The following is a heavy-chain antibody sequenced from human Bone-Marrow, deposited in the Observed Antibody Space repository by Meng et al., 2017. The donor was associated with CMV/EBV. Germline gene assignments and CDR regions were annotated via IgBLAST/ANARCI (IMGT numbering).Heavy chain of an antibody. CDR3: ARGDIWSGYYYYYYYYGMDV. CDR1: GGSFSGYY. V-gene: IGHV4-34*01. D-gene: IGHD3-3*01. CDR2: INHSGST. Sequence: SETLSLTCAVYGGSFSGYYWSWIRQPPGKGLEWIGEINHSGSTNYNPSLKSRVTISVDTSKNQFSLKLSSVTAADTAVYYCARGDIWSGYYYYYYYYGMDVWGQRTTVTVSS. J-gene: IGHJ6*02.